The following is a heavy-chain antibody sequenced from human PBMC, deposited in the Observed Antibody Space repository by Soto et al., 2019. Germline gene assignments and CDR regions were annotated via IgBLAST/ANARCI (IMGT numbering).Heavy chain of an antibody. D-gene: IGHD2-8*01. CDR2: IYHSGST. Sequence: SETLSLTCAVSGRSISSGGYSWSWIRQPPGKGLEWIGYIYHSGSTYYNPSLKSRVTISVDRSKNQFSLKLSSVTAADTAVYYCARDQGYCTNGVCYDNWFDPWGQGTLVTVSS. V-gene: IGHV4-30-2*01. CDR1: GRSISSGGYS. CDR3: ARDQGYCTNGVCYDNWFDP. J-gene: IGHJ5*02.